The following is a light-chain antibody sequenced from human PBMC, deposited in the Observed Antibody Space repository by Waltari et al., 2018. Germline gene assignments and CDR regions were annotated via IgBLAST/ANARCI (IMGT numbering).Light chain of an antibody. J-gene: IGKJ3*01. CDR2: WAS. Sequence: DIVMTQSPDSLAVSLGERATINCKSSQTVLYSANNQNYLTWSQHKPGQPPKLLISWASIRESGVPARVTGSGSGTDFTLTISSLQAEDVAVYYCQQHYSNPFTFGPGTKVEIK. V-gene: IGKV4-1*01. CDR1: QTVLYSANNQNY. CDR3: QQHYSNPFT.